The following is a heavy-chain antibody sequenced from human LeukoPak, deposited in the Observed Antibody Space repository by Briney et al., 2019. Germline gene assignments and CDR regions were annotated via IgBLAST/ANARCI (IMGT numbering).Heavy chain of an antibody. Sequence: PGGSLRLSCAASGFTFSSYGMHWVRQAPGKGLEWVAVIWYDGSNKYYADSVKGRFTISRDNSKNTLYLQMNSLRAEDTAVYYCARGLLRGGYRYYFDYWGQGTLVTVSS. CDR1: GFTFSSYG. V-gene: IGHV3-33*01. CDR3: ARGLLRGGYRYYFDY. CDR2: IWYDGSNK. J-gene: IGHJ4*02. D-gene: IGHD5-12*01.